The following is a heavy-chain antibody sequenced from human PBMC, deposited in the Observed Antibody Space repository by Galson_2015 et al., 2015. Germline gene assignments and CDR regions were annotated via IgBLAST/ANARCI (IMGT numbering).Heavy chain of an antibody. CDR3: ARGPAPTYDFWSGYSGGFDP. Sequence: TLSLTCTVSGGSISSGSYYWSWIRQPAGKGLEWIGRIYTSGSTNYNPSLKSRVTISVDTSKNQFSLKLSSVTAADTAVYYCARGPAPTYDFWSGYSGGFDPWGQGALVTVSS. V-gene: IGHV4-61*02. CDR2: IYTSGST. J-gene: IGHJ5*02. CDR1: GGSISSGSYY. D-gene: IGHD3-3*01.